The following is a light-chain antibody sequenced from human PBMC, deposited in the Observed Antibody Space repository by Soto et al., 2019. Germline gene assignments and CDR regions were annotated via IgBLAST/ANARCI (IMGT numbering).Light chain of an antibody. J-gene: IGLJ2*01. CDR1: SSDVGGYNY. Sequence: QSALTQPASVSGSPGQSITISCTGTSSDVGGYNYVSWYQQHPRKAPKLMIYDVSNRPSGVSNRFSGAKSGNTASLAISGLQAEDEADYYCSSYTSSSTLNVVFGGGTKVTVL. CDR2: DVS. CDR3: SSYTSSSTLNVV. V-gene: IGLV2-14*01.